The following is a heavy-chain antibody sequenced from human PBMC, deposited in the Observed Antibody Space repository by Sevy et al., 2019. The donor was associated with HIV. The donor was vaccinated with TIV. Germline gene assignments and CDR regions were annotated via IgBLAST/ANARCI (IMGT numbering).Heavy chain of an antibody. CDR3: AGQTSGWHDWFDP. CDR1: GYTFIGYY. Sequence: ASVKVSCKASGYTFIGYYIHWLRQAPGQGLEWIGRINPSSGGTKYTQKFQGRVTVTTDMSVSTAYMELIGLRSDDTAMYYCAGQTSGWHDWFDPWGQGTLVTVSS. J-gene: IGHJ5*02. D-gene: IGHD6-19*01. V-gene: IGHV1-2*06. CDR2: INPSSGGT.